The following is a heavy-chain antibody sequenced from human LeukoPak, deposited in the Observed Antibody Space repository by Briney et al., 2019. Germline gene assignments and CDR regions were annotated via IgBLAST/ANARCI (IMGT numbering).Heavy chain of an antibody. CDR1: GGSISSSTYH. D-gene: IGHD4-11*01. J-gene: IGHJ5*02. CDR3: ARLHDYTVGNWFDP. Sequence: PSETLSLTCTVSGGSISSSTYHWGWIRQPPGKGLEWIASIYYRGRTYYNPSLKSRVTISVDTSKNQFSLKLSSVTAADTAVYYCARLHDYTVGNWFDPWGQGTLVTVSS. V-gene: IGHV4-39*01. CDR2: IYYRGRT.